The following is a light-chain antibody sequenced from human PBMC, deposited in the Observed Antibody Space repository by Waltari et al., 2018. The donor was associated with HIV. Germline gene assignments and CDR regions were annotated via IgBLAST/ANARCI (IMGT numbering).Light chain of an antibody. Sequence: DIVMTQSPLSLPVTPGEPASISCRSSQSLLHSNGYSYLDWFLQRPGQSPQLLIYLGSNLASGVPDRFSGSGSGTDFTLKITKVEAGDVGVYYCMQALQTPITFGQGTRLEIK. CDR1: QSLLHSNGYSY. CDR3: MQALQTPIT. V-gene: IGKV2-28*01. J-gene: IGKJ5*01. CDR2: LGS.